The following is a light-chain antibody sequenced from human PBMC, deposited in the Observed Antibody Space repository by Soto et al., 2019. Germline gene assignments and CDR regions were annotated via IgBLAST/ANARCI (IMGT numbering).Light chain of an antibody. Sequence: QSALPQPASVSGSPGQSITISCTGTSSDVGGYHYVSWYQQHPGKAPKLMIYEVSNRPSGVSNRFSGSKSGNTASLTISGLQAEDEADYYCSSYTRNSTLVFGGGTKLTVL. CDR1: SSDVGGYHY. CDR2: EVS. CDR3: SSYTRNSTLV. J-gene: IGLJ2*01. V-gene: IGLV2-14*01.